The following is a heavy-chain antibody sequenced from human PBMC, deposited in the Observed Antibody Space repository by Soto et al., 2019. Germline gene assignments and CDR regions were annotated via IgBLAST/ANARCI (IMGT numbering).Heavy chain of an antibody. CDR2: MYHSGTF. J-gene: IGHJ5*02. V-gene: IGHV4-31*02. CDR1: GYFIGAGGYY. Sequence: QIELQESGPGLVKPSQTLSLTCFVSGYFIGAGGYYWSWIRHHPAKGLEWIGYMYHSGTFLKSPSLKTRLTMSLDMSKNQFSLTLNSMTAADTAVYYCARAQFYSGSGNYNNLMFDAWGQGIQVTVSS. CDR3: ARAQFYSGSGNYNNLMFDA. D-gene: IGHD3-10*01.